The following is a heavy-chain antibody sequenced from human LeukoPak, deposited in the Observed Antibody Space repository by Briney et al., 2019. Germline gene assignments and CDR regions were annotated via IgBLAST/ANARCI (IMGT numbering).Heavy chain of an antibody. CDR1: GFTFNTYP. Sequence: GGSLRLSCSASGFTFNTYPMHWVRQAPGKGLEWVAVISYDGSNKYYADSVKGRFTISRDNSKNTLYLQMNSLRAEDTAVYYCAKENIVATHFDYWGQGTLVTVSS. V-gene: IGHV3-30*18. D-gene: IGHD5-12*01. CDR2: ISYDGSNK. CDR3: AKENIVATHFDY. J-gene: IGHJ4*02.